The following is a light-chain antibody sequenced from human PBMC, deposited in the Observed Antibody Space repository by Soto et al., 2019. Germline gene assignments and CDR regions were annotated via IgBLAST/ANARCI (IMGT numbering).Light chain of an antibody. CDR2: DAS. V-gene: IGKV3-11*01. CDR3: QQRSNWPTWT. CDR1: QSVSSY. Sequence: EIVLTQSPATLSLSPGERATLSCRASQSVSSYLAWYQQKPGQAPRLLIYDASNRATGIPARFSGSGSGTYFTLTISSLEPEDFAVYYWQQRSNWPTWTFGQGTKVEIK. J-gene: IGKJ1*01.